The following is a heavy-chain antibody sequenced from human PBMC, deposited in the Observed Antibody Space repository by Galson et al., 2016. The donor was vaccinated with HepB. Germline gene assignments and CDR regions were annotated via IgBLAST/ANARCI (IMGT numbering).Heavy chain of an antibody. CDR2: IRSKPYGGTT. V-gene: IGHV3-49*03. J-gene: IGHJ4*02. D-gene: IGHD1-7*01. Sequence: SLRLSCAASGFTFGNYAMSWFRQAPGKGLEWVSFIRSKPYGGTTEHAASVKGRFTISRDDSKSIVYLQMDSLKAEDTAVYYCSRDALHNWNYWGDYLGYWGQGTLVTVSS. CDR1: GFTFGNYA. CDR3: SRDALHNWNYWGDYLGY.